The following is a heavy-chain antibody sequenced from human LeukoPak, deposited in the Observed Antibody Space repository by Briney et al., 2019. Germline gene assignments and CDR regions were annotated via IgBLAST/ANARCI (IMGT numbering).Heavy chain of an antibody. D-gene: IGHD5-12*01. Sequence: SSETLSLTCTVSGGSISSSDYYWGWIRQPPGKGLEWIASIYYSGTTHYNPSHQSRVTMSVDTSKNQFSLKLSSVTAADTAVYYCARAPVDIVATIDAFDIWGQGTMVTVSS. V-gene: IGHV4-39*07. CDR3: ARAPVDIVATIDAFDI. CDR1: GGSISSSDYY. J-gene: IGHJ3*02. CDR2: IYYSGTT.